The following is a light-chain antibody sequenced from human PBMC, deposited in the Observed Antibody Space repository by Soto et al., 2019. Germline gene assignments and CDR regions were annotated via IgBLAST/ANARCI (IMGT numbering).Light chain of an antibody. CDR1: QRLLHSNGYNY. CDR2: LGS. V-gene: IGKV2-28*01. CDR3: MQAILIRT. Sequence: EILRTQSQIWLPVPAGEPADICCRFIQRLLHSNGYNYVGWYLQKPGQSPQLLIYLGSNRACGVADRFSGSGSGTDFTLKISRVEAEDVGVYCRMQAILIRTFGQGT. J-gene: IGKJ1*01.